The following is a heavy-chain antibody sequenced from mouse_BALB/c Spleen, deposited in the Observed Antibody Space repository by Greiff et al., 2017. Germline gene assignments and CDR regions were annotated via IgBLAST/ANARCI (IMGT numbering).Heavy chain of an antibody. V-gene: IGHV1S81*02. CDR3: ARGGPYDGYYVGYFDV. D-gene: IGHD2-3*01. CDR1: GYTFTSYW. CDR2: INPSNGRT. J-gene: IGHJ1*01. Sequence: QVQLQQPGAELVKPGASVKLSCKASGYTFTSYWMPWVKQRPGQGLEWIGEINPSNGRTNYNEKFKSKATLTVDKSSSTAYMQLSSLTSEDSSVYYCARGGPYDGYYVGYFDVWGAGTTVTVSA.